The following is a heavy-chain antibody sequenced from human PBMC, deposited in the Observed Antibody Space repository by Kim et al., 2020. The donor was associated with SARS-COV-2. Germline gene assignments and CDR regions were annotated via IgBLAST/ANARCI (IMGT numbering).Heavy chain of an antibody. V-gene: IGHV3-7*03. CDR2: IKQDGSEK. CDR3: ARGSSSWYDAFDI. Sequence: GGSLRLSCAASGFTFSSYWMSWVRQAPGKGLEWVANIKQDGSEKYYVDSVKGRFTISRDNAKNSLYLQMNSLRAEDTAVYYCARGSSSWYDAFDIWGQGTMVTVSS. CDR1: GFTFSSYW. J-gene: IGHJ3*02. D-gene: IGHD6-13*01.